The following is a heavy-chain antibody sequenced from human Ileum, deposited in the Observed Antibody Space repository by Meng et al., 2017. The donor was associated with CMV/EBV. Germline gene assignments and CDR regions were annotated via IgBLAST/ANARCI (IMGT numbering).Heavy chain of an antibody. V-gene: IGHV4-39*07. D-gene: IGHD2/OR15-2a*01. J-gene: IGHJ3*02. CDR2: IFYSGST. CDR3: AKDRGTFPDAFDI. Sequence: SETLSLTCTVSGGTISSSSYYWGWNRQPPGKGREWIGSIFYSGSTYYNPSLRSRVTISVDSSKNQFSLKLSSVTAADTAFYYCAKDRGTFPDAFDIWGQGTVVTVSS. CDR1: GGTISSSSYY.